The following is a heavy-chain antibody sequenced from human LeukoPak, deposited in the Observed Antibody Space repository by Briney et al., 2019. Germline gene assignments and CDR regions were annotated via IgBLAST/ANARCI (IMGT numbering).Heavy chain of an antibody. CDR3: ARYSSAYYYDFHY. D-gene: IGHD3-22*01. J-gene: IGHJ4*02. V-gene: IGHV4-39*01. CDR2: IYYSGST. Sequence: PSETLSLTCTVSGGSISSYYWGWIRQPPGKGLEWIGSIYYSGSTSYNPSLKSRVTIFFDTSKSQFSLKLSSVTAADTAVYYCARYSSAYYYDFHYWGQGTLVTVSS. CDR1: GGSISSYY.